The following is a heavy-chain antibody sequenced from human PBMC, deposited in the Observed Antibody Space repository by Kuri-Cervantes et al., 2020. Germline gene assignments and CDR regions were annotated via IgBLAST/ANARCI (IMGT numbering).Heavy chain of an antibody. Sequence: GGSLRLSFAASGFTFSSYSMSWVRQAPGKGLEWVGRIKSKTVGGTTDYAAPVKGRFTISRDDSKNTLYLQINSLKTDDTAVYYCTTDVENPPLLQLLSRYWGQGTLVTVSS. CDR3: TTDVENPPLLQLLSRY. D-gene: IGHD5-24*01. V-gene: IGHV3-15*01. J-gene: IGHJ1*01. CDR1: GFTFSSYS. CDR2: IKSKTVGGTT.